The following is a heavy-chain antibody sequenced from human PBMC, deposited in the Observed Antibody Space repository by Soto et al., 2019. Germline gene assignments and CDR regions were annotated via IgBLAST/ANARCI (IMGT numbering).Heavy chain of an antibody. J-gene: IGHJ4*02. CDR3: VREQSPGLSQY. CDR1: GDSFNNYF. CDR2: VVASGDYT. Sequence: ASVKVSCKASGDSFNNYFFHWVRQAPGQGLEWMGYVVASGDYTGCTQKFQGRFTVTKDTSTTTVYMDLSSLTFEDTAVYYCVREQSPGLSQYWGQGTPVTVSS. V-gene: IGHV1-46*02.